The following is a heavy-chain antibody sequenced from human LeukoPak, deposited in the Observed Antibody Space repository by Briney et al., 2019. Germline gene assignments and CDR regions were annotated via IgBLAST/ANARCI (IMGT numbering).Heavy chain of an antibody. CDR2: ISSSSSTI. V-gene: IGHV3-48*04. D-gene: IGHD3-10*01. CDR1: GFTFSSYA. Sequence: PGGSLRLSCAASGFTFSSYAMSWVRQAPGKGLEWVSAISSSSSTIYYADSVKGRFTISRDNAKNSLYLQMNSLRAEDTAVYYCASVVWFGEPDAFDIWGQGTMVTVSS. J-gene: IGHJ3*02. CDR3: ASVVWFGEPDAFDI.